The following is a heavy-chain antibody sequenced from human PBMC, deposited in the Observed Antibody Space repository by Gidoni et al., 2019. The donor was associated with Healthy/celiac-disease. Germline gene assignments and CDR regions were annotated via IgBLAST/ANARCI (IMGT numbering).Heavy chain of an antibody. CDR2: ISSSGSTI. CDR1: GFTFSSYE. CDR3: AREGGDSSGYYYVFDY. J-gene: IGHJ4*02. D-gene: IGHD3-22*01. Sequence: EVQLVESGGGLVQPGGSLRLSCAASGFTFSSYEMNWVRQAPGKGLEWVSYISSSGSTIYYADSVKGRFTISRDNAKNSLYLQMNSLRAEDTAVYYCAREGGDSSGYYYVFDYWGQGTLVTVSS. V-gene: IGHV3-48*03.